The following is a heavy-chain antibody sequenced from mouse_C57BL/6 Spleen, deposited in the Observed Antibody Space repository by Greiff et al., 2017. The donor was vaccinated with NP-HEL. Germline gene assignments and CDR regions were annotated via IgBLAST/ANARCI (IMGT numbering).Heavy chain of an antibody. Sequence: QVQLQQPGAELVKPGASVKLSCKASGYTFTSYWMHWVKQRPGQGLEWIGMIHPNSGSTNYNEKFKSKATLTVDKSSSTAYMQLSSLTSEDSAVYYCARGNYYDYDGAHYWGQGTTLTVSS. CDR1: GYTFTSYW. J-gene: IGHJ2*01. V-gene: IGHV1-64*01. D-gene: IGHD2-4*01. CDR3: ARGNYYDYDGAHY. CDR2: IHPNSGST.